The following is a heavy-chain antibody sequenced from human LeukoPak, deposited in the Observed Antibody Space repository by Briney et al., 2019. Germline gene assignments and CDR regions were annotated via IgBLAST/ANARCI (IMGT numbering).Heavy chain of an antibody. CDR3: ARVGYPTQRRVLSAVTVPTAGAFDI. CDR2: VNHIGST. V-gene: IGHV4-34*01. J-gene: IGHJ3*02. D-gene: IGHD2-21*02. Sequence: SETLSLTCAVYGGSFNTYYWTWIRQPPAKGLEWIGEVNHIGSTKYSPSLESRVTISVDTSKNQFSLRLTSVTAADTAVYYCARVGYPTQRRVLSAVTVPTAGAFDIWGQGTLVTVSS. CDR1: GGSFNTYY.